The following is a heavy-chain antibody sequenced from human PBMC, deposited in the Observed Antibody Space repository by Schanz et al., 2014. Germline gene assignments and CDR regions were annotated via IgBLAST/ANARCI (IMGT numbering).Heavy chain of an antibody. CDR3: AMSGGSVFDY. D-gene: IGHD6-25*01. CDR2: IKSDGSST. Sequence: PGGSLRLSCAASGFNFSSYSLNWVRQAPGKGLVCVSRIKSDGSSTSYADSVKGRFTISRDNAKNTLYLQMNSLRAEDTAVYYCAMSGGSVFDYWAHGTLVTVSS. J-gene: IGHJ4*01. CDR1: GFNFSSYS. V-gene: IGHV3-74*01.